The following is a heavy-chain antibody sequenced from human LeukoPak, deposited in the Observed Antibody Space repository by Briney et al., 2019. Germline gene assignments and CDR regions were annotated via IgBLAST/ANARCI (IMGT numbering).Heavy chain of an antibody. D-gene: IGHD3-22*01. Sequence: VASVKVSCKASGYTFTNYGISWVRQAPGQGLEWMGWISAYNGNTNYAQKLQGRVTMTTDTSTSTAYMELRSLRSDGTAVYYCARDYYDSSGYAEYFQHWGQGTLVTVSS. CDR2: ISAYNGNT. CDR1: GYTFTNYG. J-gene: IGHJ1*01. CDR3: ARDYYDSSGYAEYFQH. V-gene: IGHV1-18*01.